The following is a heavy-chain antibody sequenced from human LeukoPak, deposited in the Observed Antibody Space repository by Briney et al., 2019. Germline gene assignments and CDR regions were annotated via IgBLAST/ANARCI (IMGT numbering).Heavy chain of an antibody. CDR2: INPSGGST. D-gene: IGHD2-21*02. Sequence: ASVKVSCKASGYTFTIYYMHWVRQAPGQGLEWMGIINPSGGSTSYAQKFQGRVTMTRDMSTSTVYMELSSLRSEDTAVYYCASPGEVTEAFDIWGQGTMVTVSS. CDR1: GYTFTIYY. V-gene: IGHV1-46*01. J-gene: IGHJ3*02. CDR3: ASPGEVTEAFDI.